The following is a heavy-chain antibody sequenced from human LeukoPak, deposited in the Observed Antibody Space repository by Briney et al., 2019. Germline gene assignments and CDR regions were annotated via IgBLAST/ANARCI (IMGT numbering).Heavy chain of an antibody. J-gene: IGHJ6*03. CDR1: GFKFSSYC. Sequence: PGGSLRLSCAASGFKFSSYCMMWVRQAPGKGLEWVATINEDENEKFYVDSVKGRFTISRDNAKNSLYLQMNSLKVEDTAVYYCARDGAGAAAGTFDYYYYMDVWGKGTTVTISS. CDR3: ARDGAGAAAGTFDYYYYMDV. CDR2: INEDENEK. D-gene: IGHD6-13*01. V-gene: IGHV3-7*01.